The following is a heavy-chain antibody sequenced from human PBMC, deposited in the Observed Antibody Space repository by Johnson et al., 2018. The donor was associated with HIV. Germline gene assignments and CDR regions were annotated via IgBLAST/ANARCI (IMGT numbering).Heavy chain of an antibody. Sequence: VQLVESGGGLVQPGGSLRLSCAASGFTFGSYAMSWVRQAPGKGLEWVSIISGSGGRTYYADSVKGRFTISRDNSRNTLHLQMNSLRAEDTAVYYCAREKRWGLMITFGGPHAFDIWGQGTMVTVSS. V-gene: IGHV3-23*04. CDR3: AREKRWGLMITFGGPHAFDI. J-gene: IGHJ3*02. CDR2: ISGSGGRT. CDR1: GFTFGSYA. D-gene: IGHD3-16*01.